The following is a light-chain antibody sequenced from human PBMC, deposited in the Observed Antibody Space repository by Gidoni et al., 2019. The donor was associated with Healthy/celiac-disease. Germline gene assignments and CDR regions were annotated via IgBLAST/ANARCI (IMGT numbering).Light chain of an antibody. CDR1: QSVSSY. CDR2: DAS. J-gene: IGKJ4*01. Sequence: EIVLTQSPATLSLSPGERATLSCRARQSVSSYLAWYQQKPGQAPRLLIYDASNRATGIPARFSGSGSETDFTLTISSLEPEDFAGYYCQQRSNWPTCGGGTKVEIK. V-gene: IGKV3-11*01. CDR3: QQRSNWPT.